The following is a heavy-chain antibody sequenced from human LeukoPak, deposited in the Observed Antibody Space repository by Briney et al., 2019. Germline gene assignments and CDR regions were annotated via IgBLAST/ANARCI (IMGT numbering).Heavy chain of an antibody. CDR1: DGSFSGYY. Sequence: PSETLSLTCAVYDGSFSGYYWSWIRQPPGKGLEWIGEINHSGSINYNPSLKSRVTISVDTSKNQFSLKLNSVTAADTAMYYCARYSGYYLSYFDYWGQGTLVTVSS. J-gene: IGHJ4*02. CDR3: ARYSGYYLSYFDY. CDR2: INHSGSI. D-gene: IGHD3-22*01. V-gene: IGHV4-34*01.